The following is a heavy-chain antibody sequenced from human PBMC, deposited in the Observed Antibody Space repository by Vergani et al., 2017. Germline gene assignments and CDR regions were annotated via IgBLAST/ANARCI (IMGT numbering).Heavy chain of an antibody. V-gene: IGHV3-21*01. CDR2: ISSSSSYI. Sequence: EGQLVESGGDWVQRGGSLRLSCAASGFTFSSYSMNWVRQAPGKGLEWVSSISSSSSYIYYADSVKGRFTISRDNAKNSLYLQMNSLRAEDTAVYYCARDLFYYDSSGYYSGFFVYWGQGTLVTVSS. CDR1: GFTFSSYS. J-gene: IGHJ4*02. D-gene: IGHD3-22*01. CDR3: ARDLFYYDSSGYYSGFFVY.